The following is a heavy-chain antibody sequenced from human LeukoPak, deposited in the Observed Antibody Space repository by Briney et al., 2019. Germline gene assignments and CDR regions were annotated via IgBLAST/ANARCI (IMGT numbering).Heavy chain of an antibody. J-gene: IGHJ3*02. CDR1: GFTFSSYE. D-gene: IGHD1-26*01. Sequence: QPGGSLRLSCAASGFTFSSYEMNWVRQAPGKGLEWVSYISSSGSTIYYADSVKGRFTISRDNAKNSLYLQMNSLRAEDTAVYYCARGRWSGSYYSRGGAFDIWGQGTMVTVSS. CDR3: ARGRWSGSYYSRGGAFDI. V-gene: IGHV3-48*03. CDR2: ISSSGSTI.